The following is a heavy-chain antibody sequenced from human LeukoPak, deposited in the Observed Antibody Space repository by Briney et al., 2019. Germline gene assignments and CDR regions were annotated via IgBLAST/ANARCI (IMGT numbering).Heavy chain of an antibody. CDR1: GFTFSRYW. D-gene: IGHD3-10*02. CDR2: IKKDGSEK. Sequence: GGSLRLSCAASGFTFSRYWMSWVRQAPGKGLEWVANIKKDGSEKYYVDSVKGRFTISRDNAKNSLYLQMNSLRAEDTAVYYCAELGITMIGGVWGKGTTVTISS. V-gene: IGHV3-7*01. CDR3: AELGITMIGGV. J-gene: IGHJ6*04.